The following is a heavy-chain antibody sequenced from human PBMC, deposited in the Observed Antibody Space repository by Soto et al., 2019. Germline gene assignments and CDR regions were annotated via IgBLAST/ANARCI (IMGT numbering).Heavy chain of an antibody. Sequence: QVQLQESGPGLVKPSETLSLTCTVSGGAVSGSYWSWIRQPPGKGLEWIGYTYHSGSAKYNPSLNSRISMSVDTSKNQLSLRLTSVTAADTAGYYCARAESRTQYFDLWGRGTLVIVSS. J-gene: IGHJ2*01. CDR1: GGAVSGSY. V-gene: IGHV4-59*02. CDR2: TYHSGSA. CDR3: ARAESRTQYFDL.